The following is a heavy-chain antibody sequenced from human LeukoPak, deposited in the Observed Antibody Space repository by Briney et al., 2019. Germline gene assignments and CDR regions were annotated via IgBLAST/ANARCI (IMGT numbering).Heavy chain of an antibody. V-gene: IGHV4-39*07. D-gene: IGHD5-24*01. CDR1: GGSISSSSYY. Sequence: SETLSLTCTVSGGSISSSSYYWGWIRQPPGKGLEWIGSIYYSGSTYYNPSLKSRVTISVDTSKNQFSLKLSSVTAADTAVYYCARGGDGYNFNYYYMDVWGKGTTVTVSS. CDR3: ARGGDGYNFNYYYMDV. CDR2: IYYSGST. J-gene: IGHJ6*03.